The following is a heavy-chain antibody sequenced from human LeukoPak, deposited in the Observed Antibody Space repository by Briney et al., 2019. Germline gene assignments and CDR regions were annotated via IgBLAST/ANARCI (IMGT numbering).Heavy chain of an antibody. Sequence: GGSLRLSCAASGPTFRNAFMNWVRQAPGKGLEWVGRIESSTDGGTTDYAAPVKGRLTMSRDDSKNTLYLQMNNVKTEDTGVYYCTTSPGITVFGVVTDYWGQGTLVIVSS. D-gene: IGHD3-3*01. CDR2: IESSTDGGTT. J-gene: IGHJ4*02. CDR1: GPTFRNAF. V-gene: IGHV3-15*04. CDR3: TTSPGITVFGVVTDY.